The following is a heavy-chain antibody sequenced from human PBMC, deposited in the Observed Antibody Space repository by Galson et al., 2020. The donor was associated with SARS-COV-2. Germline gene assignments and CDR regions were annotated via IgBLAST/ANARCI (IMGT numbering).Heavy chain of an antibody. CDR3: TRDVSGGASDI. V-gene: IGHV3-30*04. J-gene: IGHJ3*02. D-gene: IGHD1-26*01. CDR1: GFTFTNYA. CDR2: ISHQGKIQ. Sequence: SLKISCAASGFTFTNYAMHWVRQAPGTGLEWLTVISHQGKIQDYAESVNGRFTISRDNSGNMVFLQIVSLRPDDTALYYCTRDVSGGASDIWGQGTMVTVSS.